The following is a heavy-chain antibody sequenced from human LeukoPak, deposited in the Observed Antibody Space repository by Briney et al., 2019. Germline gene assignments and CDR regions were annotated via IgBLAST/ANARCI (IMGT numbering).Heavy chain of an antibody. D-gene: IGHD2-21*02. V-gene: IGHV3-23*01. CDR3: AKDNGLAVTDAFDI. CDR2: ISGSGGNT. CDR1: GFTFSSYA. Sequence: PGGSLRLSCAASGFTFSSYAMTWVRQAPGKGLEWVSSISGSGGNTYYADSVKGRFTISRDNSKNTLYLQMSSLRAEDTAVYYCAKDNGLAVTDAFDIWGQGTMVTVSS. J-gene: IGHJ3*02.